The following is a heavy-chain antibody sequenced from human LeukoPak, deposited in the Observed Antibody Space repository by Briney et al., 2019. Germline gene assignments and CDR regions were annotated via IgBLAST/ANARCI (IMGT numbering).Heavy chain of an antibody. CDR1: GLTFSSYG. CDR3: ARPYCSGGSCYSGHFDY. Sequence: PGGSLRLFCAASGLTFSSYGIHWVRQAPGKGLEWVAFILYDGSNKFYADSVKGRFTISKDNSKNTLYLQMNSLRAEDTAVYYCARPYCSGGSCYSGHFDYWGQGTLVTVSS. CDR2: ILYDGSNK. D-gene: IGHD2-15*01. V-gene: IGHV3-30*02. J-gene: IGHJ4*02.